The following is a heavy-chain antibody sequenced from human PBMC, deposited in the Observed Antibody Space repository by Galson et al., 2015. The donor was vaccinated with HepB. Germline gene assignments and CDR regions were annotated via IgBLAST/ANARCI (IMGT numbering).Heavy chain of an antibody. Sequence: SLRLSCAASGFSFSDYYMSWVRQAPGQGLEWVSYIGSSGSPIHYAGSVKGRFAISRDNAKNSLFLQMNSLRDDDTATYYCARVRGAYYDITDYWGQGILVTVSS. CDR1: GFSFSDYY. J-gene: IGHJ4*02. CDR2: IGSSGSPI. CDR3: ARVRGAYYDITDY. D-gene: IGHD3-9*01. V-gene: IGHV3-11*01.